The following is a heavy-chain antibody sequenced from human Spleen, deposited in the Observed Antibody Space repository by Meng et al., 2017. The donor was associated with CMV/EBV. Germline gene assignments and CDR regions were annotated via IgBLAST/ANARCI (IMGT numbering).Heavy chain of an antibody. D-gene: IGHD4/OR15-4a*01. Sequence: GESLKISCKGSGYSFSNSWIGWVRQMPGKGLEWMGIIYPGDSDTTYSPSFQGQVTISADKSITTSYLHLNSLKVSDSAIYYCARASMVVTQYFDYWGPGTLVTVSS. V-gene: IGHV5-51*01. CDR3: ARASMVVTQYFDY. J-gene: IGHJ4*02. CDR1: GYSFSNSW. CDR2: IYPGDSDT.